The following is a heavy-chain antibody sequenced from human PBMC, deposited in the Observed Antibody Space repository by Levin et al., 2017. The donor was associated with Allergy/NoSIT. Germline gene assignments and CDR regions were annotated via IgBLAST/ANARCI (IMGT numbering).Heavy chain of an antibody. V-gene: IGHV4-39*01. CDR2: ISYSGTT. Sequence: TSETLSLTCTVSGGSISRNIYYWGWIRQPPGTGLEWLGSISYSGTTYYNPSLNSRITISVDTSNNQFSLKMSSLTAADAAVYYCARHSYFSDTASSYYYFYYWGQGTLVTVSS. J-gene: IGHJ4*02. CDR1: GGSISRNIYY. D-gene: IGHD3-22*01. CDR3: ARHSYFSDTASSYYYFYY.